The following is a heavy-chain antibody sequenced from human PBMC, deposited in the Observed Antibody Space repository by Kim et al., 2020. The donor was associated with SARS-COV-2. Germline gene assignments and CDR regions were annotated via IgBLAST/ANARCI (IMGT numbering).Heavy chain of an antibody. V-gene: IGHV4-34*01. Sequence: NSRVTISVDTSKNRFALKLSSVTAADTAVYYCARSKYQRLYRGRHYFDYWGQGTLVTVSS. CDR3: ARSKYQRLYRGRHYFDY. D-gene: IGHD2-2*02. J-gene: IGHJ4*02.